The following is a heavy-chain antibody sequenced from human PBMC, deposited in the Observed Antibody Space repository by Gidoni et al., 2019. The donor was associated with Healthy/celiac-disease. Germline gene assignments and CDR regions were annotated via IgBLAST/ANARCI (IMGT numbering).Heavy chain of an antibody. CDR2: ISGSGGST. D-gene: IGHD4-17*01. CDR3: AKDLVWDGDYVHYYYGMDV. Sequence: EVQLLESGGGLVQPGGSLRLSCAASVFTFGSYAMSWVRQAPGKGLEWVSAISGSGGSTYYADSVKGRFTISRDNSKNTLYLQMNSLRAEDTAVYYCAKDLVWDGDYVHYYYGMDVWGQGTTVTVSS. CDR1: VFTFGSYA. J-gene: IGHJ6*02. V-gene: IGHV3-23*01.